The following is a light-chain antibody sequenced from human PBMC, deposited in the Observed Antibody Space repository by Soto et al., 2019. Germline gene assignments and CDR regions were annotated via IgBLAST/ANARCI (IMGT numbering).Light chain of an antibody. CDR2: AAS. Sequence: IQMTQSPSSLSASVGDRVSITCRASQTIIRYLSWYQQKPGKAPKLLISAASSLQSGVSSRFSGSGSGTDFTLTISSLQPEDFATYYCLQDYNYPCTFGPGTKVDIK. CDR1: QTIIRY. V-gene: IGKV1-6*01. J-gene: IGKJ3*01. CDR3: LQDYNYPCT.